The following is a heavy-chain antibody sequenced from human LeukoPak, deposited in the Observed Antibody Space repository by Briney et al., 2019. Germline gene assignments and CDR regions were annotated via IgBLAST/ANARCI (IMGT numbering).Heavy chain of an antibody. CDR3: ARDHLTYYYDSSGAGEDY. D-gene: IGHD3-22*01. J-gene: IGHJ4*02. CDR1: EFSFSSYG. V-gene: IGHV3-33*08. Sequence: GGSLRLSCAAFEFSFSSYGMHWVRQAPGKGLEWVAVIWYDGSNKYYGDSVKGRFTISRDNSKNTLYLQMNSLRAEDTAVYYCARDHLTYYYDSSGAGEDYWGQGTLVTVSS. CDR2: IWYDGSNK.